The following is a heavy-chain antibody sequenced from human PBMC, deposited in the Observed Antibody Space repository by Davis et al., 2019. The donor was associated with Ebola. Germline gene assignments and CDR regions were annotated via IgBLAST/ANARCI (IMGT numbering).Heavy chain of an antibody. CDR1: GYTFTSYG. Sequence: AASVKVSCKASGYTFTSYGISWVRQAPGQGLEWMGWISAYNGNTNYAQKLQGRVTMTTDTSTSTAYMELRSLRSDDTAVYYCARVGLLRFGELLYTGGWFDPWGQGTLVTVSS. CDR2: ISAYNGNT. J-gene: IGHJ5*02. CDR3: ARVGLLRFGELLYTGGWFDP. V-gene: IGHV1-18*04. D-gene: IGHD3-10*01.